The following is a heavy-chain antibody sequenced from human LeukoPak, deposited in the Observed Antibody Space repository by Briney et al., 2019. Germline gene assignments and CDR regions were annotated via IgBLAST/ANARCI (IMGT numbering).Heavy chain of an antibody. CDR2: IYRSGST. CDR1: GFSVSSVYY. CDR3: ARSGSYYDWFDP. J-gene: IGHJ5*02. D-gene: IGHD1-26*01. V-gene: IGHV4-38-2*02. Sequence: SETLSLTCTVSGFSVSSVYYWGWIRQPPGKGLEWIGSIYRSGSTYYNPSLKSRVTISVDTSKNQFSLKLSSVTAADTAVYYCARSGSYYDWFDPWGQGTLVTVSS.